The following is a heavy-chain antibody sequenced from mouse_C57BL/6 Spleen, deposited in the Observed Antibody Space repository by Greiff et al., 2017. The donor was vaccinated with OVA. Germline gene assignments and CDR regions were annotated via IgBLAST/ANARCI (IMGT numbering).Heavy chain of an antibody. CDR1: GYSFTDYH. J-gene: IGHJ3*01. D-gene: IGHD2-4*01. V-gene: IGHV1-39*01. CDR3: ARGYEYVEY. CDR2: IHPNYGTT. Sequence: VQLQQSGPELVKPGASVKISCKASGYSFTDYHMNWVKQSNGKSLEWIGVIHPNYGTTSYNQKFKGKATLTVDQSSSTVYMQLNSLSAEDSAVYYSARGYEYVEYWGQGTLVTVSA.